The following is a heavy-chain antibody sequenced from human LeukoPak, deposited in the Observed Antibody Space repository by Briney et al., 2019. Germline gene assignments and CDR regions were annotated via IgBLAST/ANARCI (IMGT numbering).Heavy chain of an antibody. J-gene: IGHJ4*02. CDR3: AKGVGYCSGGSCQQFDY. D-gene: IGHD2-15*01. CDR2: ISYDGSNK. V-gene: IGHV3-30*04. Sequence: GGSLRLSCAASGFTFSSYAMHWVRQAPGKGLEWVAVISYDGSNKYYADSVKGRFTISRDNSKNTLYLQMNSLRAEDTAVYYCAKGVGYCSGGSCQQFDYWGQGTLVTVSS. CDR1: GFTFSSYA.